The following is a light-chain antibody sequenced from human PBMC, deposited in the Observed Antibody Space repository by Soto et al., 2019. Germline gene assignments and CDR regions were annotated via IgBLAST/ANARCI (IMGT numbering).Light chain of an antibody. CDR2: GAS. CDR1: QSVTSR. CDR3: QQYGDSPIT. Sequence: EIVLTQSPGTLSLSAWERAALSCRASQSVTSRLAWYQHKPGQAPRLLISGASSRATGIPNRFSGSGSGTDFTLTISRLAPEDFALYYCQQYGDSPITFGQGTRLEIK. J-gene: IGKJ5*01. V-gene: IGKV3-20*01.